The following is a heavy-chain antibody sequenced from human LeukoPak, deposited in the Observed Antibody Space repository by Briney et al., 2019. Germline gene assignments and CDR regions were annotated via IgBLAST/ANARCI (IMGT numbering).Heavy chain of an antibody. CDR3: ARGRYYYGSGSYFPHYYYYYGMDV. CDR1: GGSFSGYY. Sequence: SETLSLTRAVYGGSFSGYYWSWIRQPPGKGLEWIGEINHSGSTNYNPSLKSRVTISVDTSKNQFSLKLSSVTAADTAVYYCARGRYYYGSGSYFPHYYYYYGMDVWGQGTTVTVSS. CDR2: INHSGST. D-gene: IGHD3-10*01. V-gene: IGHV4-34*01. J-gene: IGHJ6*02.